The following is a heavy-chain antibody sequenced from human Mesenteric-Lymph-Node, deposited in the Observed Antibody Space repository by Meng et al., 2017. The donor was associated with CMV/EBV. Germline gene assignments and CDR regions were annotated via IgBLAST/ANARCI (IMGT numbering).Heavy chain of an antibody. Sequence: ASVKVSCKASGYTFTGYYMHWVRQAPGQGLEWMGWINPNSGGTNYAQKFQGRVTITRNTSISTAYMELSSLRSEDTAVYYCARGRYCSSTSCYENWFDPWGQGTLVTVSS. CDR3: ARGRYCSSTSCYENWFDP. V-gene: IGHV1-2*02. CDR1: GYTFTGYY. J-gene: IGHJ5*02. CDR2: INPNSGGT. D-gene: IGHD2-2*01.